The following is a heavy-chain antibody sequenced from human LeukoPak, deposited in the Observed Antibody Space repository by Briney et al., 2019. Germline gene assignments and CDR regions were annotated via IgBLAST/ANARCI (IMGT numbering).Heavy chain of an antibody. CDR2: VNYSGST. Sequence: SETLSLTCTVSGGSISSYYWSWIRQPPGKRLEWIGYVNYSGSTKYNPPLKSRFTISVDTSKNQFSLKVNSVAAEDTAVYYCARGLDNGDPLDYWGQGTLVTVAS. V-gene: IGHV4-59*01. CDR1: GGSISSYY. D-gene: IGHD4-17*01. CDR3: ARGLDNGDPLDY. J-gene: IGHJ4*02.